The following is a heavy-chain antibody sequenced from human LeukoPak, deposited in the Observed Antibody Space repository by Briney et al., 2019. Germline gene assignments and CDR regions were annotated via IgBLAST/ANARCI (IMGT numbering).Heavy chain of an antibody. V-gene: IGHV1-46*01. Sequence: GASLKVSCKASGYTFISYYLHWVRQAPGQGLEWMGIINPSGGSTNYAQKFQGRVTMTRDTSTSTVYMELSSLRSEDTAVYYCARTSSAWYLDYWGQGTLVTVSS. CDR2: INPSGGST. D-gene: IGHD6-19*01. J-gene: IGHJ4*02. CDR3: ARTSSAWYLDY. CDR1: GYTFISYY.